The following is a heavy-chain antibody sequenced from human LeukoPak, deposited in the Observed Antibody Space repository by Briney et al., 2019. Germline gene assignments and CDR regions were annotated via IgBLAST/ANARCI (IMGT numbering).Heavy chain of an antibody. V-gene: IGHV4-39*01. CDR1: GGSISSSSYY. D-gene: IGHD3-10*01. CDR2: INHSGST. CDR3: ARQAPLLWFGELSHAYYFDY. J-gene: IGHJ4*02. Sequence: SETLSLTCTVSGGSISSSSYYWGWIRQPPGKGLEWIGEINHSGSTNYNPSLKSRVTISVDTSKNQFSLKLSSVTAADTAVYYCARQAPLLWFGELSHAYYFDYWGQGTLVTVSS.